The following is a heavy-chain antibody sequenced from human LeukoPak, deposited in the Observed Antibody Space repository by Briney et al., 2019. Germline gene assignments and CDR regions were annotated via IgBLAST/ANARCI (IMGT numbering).Heavy chain of an antibody. V-gene: IGHV1-69*04. CDR1: GGTFSSYA. J-gene: IGHJ4*02. CDR2: IIPILGIA. D-gene: IGHD5-18*01. CDR3: ARGVDTAMVTRIDY. Sequence: GASVKVSCKASGGTFSSYAISWERQAPGQGLEWMGRIIPILGIANYAQKFQGRVTITADKSTSTAYMELSSLRSEDTAVYYCARGVDTAMVTRIDYWGQGTLVTVSS.